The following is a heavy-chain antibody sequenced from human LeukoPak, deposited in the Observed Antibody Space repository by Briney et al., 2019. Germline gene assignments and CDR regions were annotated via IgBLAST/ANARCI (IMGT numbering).Heavy chain of an antibody. J-gene: IGHJ4*02. CDR2: INSDGSST. CDR1: GFTFSTYW. V-gene: IGHV3-74*01. Sequence: PGGSLRLSCAASGFTFSTYWMHWVRQTPGKGLVWVPRINSDGSSTSYADSVKGRFTISRDNAKNTLYLEMNSLRAEDTAVYYCTREFWTAATGIDYWGQGTLVTVST. CDR3: TREFWTAATGIDY. D-gene: IGHD6-13*01.